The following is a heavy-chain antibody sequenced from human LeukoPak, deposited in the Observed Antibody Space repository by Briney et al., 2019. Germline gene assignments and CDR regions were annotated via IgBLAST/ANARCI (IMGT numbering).Heavy chain of an antibody. CDR3: ARHKRYSSGWYDY. J-gene: IGHJ4*02. CDR2: IYYSGTS. V-gene: IGHV4-59*08. D-gene: IGHD6-19*01. CDR1: GGSISSYY. Sequence: SETLSLTCTVSGGSISSYYWSWIRQPPGKGLEWIGYIYYSGTSNYNPSLKSRVTMSVDTSKNQLSLKLSSVTAAGTAVYYCARHKRYSSGWYDYWGQGTLVTVSS.